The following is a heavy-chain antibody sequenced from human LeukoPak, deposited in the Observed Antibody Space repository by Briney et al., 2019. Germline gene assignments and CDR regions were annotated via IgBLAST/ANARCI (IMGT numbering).Heavy chain of an antibody. Sequence: GGSLRLSCAASGFTFSDAWMSWVRQAPGKGLEWVAFIRYDGSNEYYADSVKGRFTISRDNSKNTLYLQMNSLRVEDTALYYCARGGSYGGYHSYWGQGTLVTVSS. V-gene: IGHV3-30*02. CDR3: ARGGSYGGYHSY. CDR2: IRYDGSNE. D-gene: IGHD4-23*01. J-gene: IGHJ4*02. CDR1: GFTFSDAW.